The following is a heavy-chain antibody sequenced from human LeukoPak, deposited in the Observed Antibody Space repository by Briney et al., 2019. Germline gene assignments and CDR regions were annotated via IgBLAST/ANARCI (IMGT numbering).Heavy chain of an antibody. J-gene: IGHJ4*02. D-gene: IGHD5-18*01. Sequence: GGSLRLSCTASHFTFTTYWMSWVRQAPGKGLEWVSGIGTNDASTYYADSVKGRFTISRDNSKNTLYLQMNSLRAEDTAVYYCAKDRYRGPGYWGQGTLVTVSS. CDR1: HFTFTTYW. V-gene: IGHV3-23*01. CDR2: IGTNDAST. CDR3: AKDRYRGPGY.